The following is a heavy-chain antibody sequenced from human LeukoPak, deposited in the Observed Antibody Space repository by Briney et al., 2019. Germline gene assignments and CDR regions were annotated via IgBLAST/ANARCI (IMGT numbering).Heavy chain of an antibody. V-gene: IGHV1-69*05. CDR3: ARAPIVVVPAAQARAFDI. J-gene: IGHJ3*02. D-gene: IGHD2-2*01. CDR1: GGTFSSYA. CDR2: IIPFFGTA. Sequence: SVKVSCKASGGTFSSYAISWVRQAPGQGLEWMGGIIPFFGTANYAQKIEGRVTITTDESTSTAYMELSSLRSEDTAVYYCARAPIVVVPAAQARAFDIWGQGTMVTVSS.